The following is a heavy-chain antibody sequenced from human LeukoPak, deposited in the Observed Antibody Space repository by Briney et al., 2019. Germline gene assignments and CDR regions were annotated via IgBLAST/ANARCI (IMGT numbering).Heavy chain of an antibody. CDR3: ASSGSYRFDY. V-gene: IGHV3-48*02. J-gene: IGHJ4*02. CDR1: GFTFSSYS. CDR2: ITASGTAM. D-gene: IGHD1-26*01. Sequence: GGSLRPSCAAPGFTFSSYSMNWVRQAPGKGLEWVSHITASGTAMFYADSVKGRFTISRDNAKNSLYLQMNSLRDEDTAVYYCASSGSYRFDYWGQGTLVTVSS.